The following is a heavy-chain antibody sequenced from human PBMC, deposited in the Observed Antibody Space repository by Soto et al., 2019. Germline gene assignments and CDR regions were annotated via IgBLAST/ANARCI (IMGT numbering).Heavy chain of an antibody. J-gene: IGHJ4*02. CDR1: GGSISGYY. CDR3: ARGWGRIFDY. D-gene: IGHD7-27*01. V-gene: IGHV4-34*01. CDR2: INHSGST. Sequence: QVQLQQWGAGLLKPSETLSLTCAVYGGSISGYYWNWIRQPPGKGLEWIGEINHSGSTNYNPSLKRRVPISVDTSKNQFSLKLSSVTAADTAVYYCARGWGRIFDYWGQGTLVTVSS.